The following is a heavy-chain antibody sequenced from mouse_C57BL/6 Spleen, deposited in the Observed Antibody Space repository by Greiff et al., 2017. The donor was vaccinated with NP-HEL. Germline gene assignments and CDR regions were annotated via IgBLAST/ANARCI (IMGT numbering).Heavy chain of an antibody. CDR1: GYTFTDYY. J-gene: IGHJ4*01. D-gene: IGHD1-1*02. V-gene: IGHV1-26*01. Sequence: VQLQQSGPELVKPGASVKISCKASGYTFTDYYMNWVKQSHGKSLEWIGDINPNNGGTSYNQKFKGKATLTVDKSSSTAYMELRSLTSEDSAVYYCARGWSGAMDYWGQGTSVTVSS. CDR3: ARGWSGAMDY. CDR2: INPNNGGT.